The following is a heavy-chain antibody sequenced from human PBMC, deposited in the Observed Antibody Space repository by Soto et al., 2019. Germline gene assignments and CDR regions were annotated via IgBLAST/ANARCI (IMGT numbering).Heavy chain of an antibody. V-gene: IGHV1-18*01. CDR1: GYRFTSYG. CDR2: ISTYNGNA. D-gene: IGHD4-17*01. Sequence: QVQRVQSGAEVKKPGASVKVSCKASGYRFTSYGITWVRQAPGQGLDWMGWISTYNGNANYAQKCRGRVTMTTATSASTAQREPRSLTSDETAMNYWASTAIGDANGLDPGAQGTPVSVSS. J-gene: IGHJ5*02. CDR3: ASTAIGDANGLDP.